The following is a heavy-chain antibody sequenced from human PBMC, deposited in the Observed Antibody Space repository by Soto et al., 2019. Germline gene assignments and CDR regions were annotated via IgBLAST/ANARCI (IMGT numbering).Heavy chain of an antibody. J-gene: IGHJ3*02. CDR3: ATDLQSLLLPDAFDI. V-gene: IGHV3-11*01. D-gene: IGHD6-19*01. CDR2: ISSSGSTI. Sequence: QVQLVESGGGLVKPGGSLRLSCAASGFSFNDFCMRWIRDAPGKGLEWVSYISSSGSTIYYADSVMGRFTSSRVYPKYPLFLQMNSRSPEETAVYHCATDLQSLLLPDAFDIWCQGKMVTVSA. CDR1: GFSFNDFC.